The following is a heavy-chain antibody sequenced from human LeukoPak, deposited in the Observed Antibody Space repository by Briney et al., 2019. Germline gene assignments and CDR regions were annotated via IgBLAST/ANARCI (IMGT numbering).Heavy chain of an antibody. CDR3: ARGDIVVVPAAMKNYYYYYYMDV. J-gene: IGHJ6*03. CDR2: IYTSGST. CDR1: GGSISSGSYY. V-gene: IGHV4-61*02. Sequence: SETLSLTCTVSGGSISSGSYYWSWIRQPAGKGLEWIGRIYTSGSTNYNPSLKSRVTISVDTSKNQFSLKLSSVTAADTAVYYCARGDIVVVPAAMKNYYYYYYMDVWGKGTTVTVSS. D-gene: IGHD2-2*01.